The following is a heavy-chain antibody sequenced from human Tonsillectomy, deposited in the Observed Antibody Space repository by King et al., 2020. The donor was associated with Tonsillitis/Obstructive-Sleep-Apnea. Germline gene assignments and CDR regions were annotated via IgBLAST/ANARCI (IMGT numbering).Heavy chain of an antibody. CDR1: GESFSGSY. CDR2: IKHSGST. CDR3: ARARSSGDYIWGSYRILDY. J-gene: IGHJ4*02. D-gene: IGHD3-16*02. V-gene: IGHV4-34*01. Sequence: VQLQQWGAGLLKPSETLSLTCAVYGESFSGSYWNWIRQPPGKGLEWIGEIKHSGSTNYNPSLNSRVTMSVDTSKNQFSLKLSSVTAADTAVYYCARARSSGDYIWGSYRILDYWGQGTLVTVSS.